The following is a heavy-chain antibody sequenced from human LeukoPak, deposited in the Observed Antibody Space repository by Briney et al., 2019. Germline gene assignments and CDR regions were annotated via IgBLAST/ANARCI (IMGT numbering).Heavy chain of an antibody. D-gene: IGHD3-16*01. J-gene: IGHJ4*02. Sequence: SETLSLTCTVSGGSISSSSYYWGWIRQPPGKGLEWIGSIYYSGSTYYNPSLKSRVTISVDTSKNQFSLKLSSVTAADTAVYYCARDHFMITFGGVAYFDYWGQGTLVTVSS. CDR2: IYYSGST. CDR3: ARDHFMITFGGVAYFDY. CDR1: GGSISSSSYY. V-gene: IGHV4-39*07.